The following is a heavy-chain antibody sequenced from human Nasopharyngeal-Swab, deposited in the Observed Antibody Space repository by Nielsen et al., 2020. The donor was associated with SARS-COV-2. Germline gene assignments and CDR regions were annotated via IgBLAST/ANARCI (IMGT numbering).Heavy chain of an antibody. Sequence: RQAPGKGLEWIGSIYYSGATYYSPSLKSRLTISVDTSKNQFSLKLSSVTAADTAVYYCARGITTLYYYYYMDVWGKGTTVTVSS. V-gene: IGHV4-39*07. CDR3: ARGITTLYYYYYMDV. J-gene: IGHJ6*03. D-gene: IGHD3-10*01. CDR2: IYYSGAT.